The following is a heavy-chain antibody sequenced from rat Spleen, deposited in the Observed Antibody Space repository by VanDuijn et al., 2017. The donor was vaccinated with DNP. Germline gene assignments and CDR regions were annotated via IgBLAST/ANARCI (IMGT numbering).Heavy chain of an antibody. CDR1: GFTINSDW. J-gene: IGHJ1*01. V-gene: IGHV5-31*01. Sequence: EVQLVESGGDLVQPGRSLKLSCVASGFTINSDWMTWIRQVPGKGLDWIASITASGGDIYYPDSVKGRFTISRDDAENTLYLQMDSLRSEDTATYYCARLTMAATKDYWYFDFWGPGTMVTVSS. CDR2: ITASGGDI. CDR3: ARLTMAATKDYWYFDF. D-gene: IGHD1-3*01.